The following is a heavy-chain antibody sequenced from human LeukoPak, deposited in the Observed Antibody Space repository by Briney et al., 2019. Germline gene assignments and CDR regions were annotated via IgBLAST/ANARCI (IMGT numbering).Heavy chain of an antibody. V-gene: IGHV3-53*01. CDR3: ARVRVGAPGYYFDY. Sequence: GGSLRLSCAASGFTVSTKYMSWVRQAPGKGLEWVSVIYSGGHTYHADSVEGRFTISRDTSKNTLYLQMNSLRAEDTAVYYCARVRVGAPGYYFDYWGQGTLVTVSS. J-gene: IGHJ4*02. CDR2: IYSGGHT. CDR1: GFTVSTKY. D-gene: IGHD1-26*01.